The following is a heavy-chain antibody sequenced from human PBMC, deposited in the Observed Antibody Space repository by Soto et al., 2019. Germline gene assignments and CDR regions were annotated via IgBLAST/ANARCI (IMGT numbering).Heavy chain of an antibody. J-gene: IGHJ3*02. D-gene: IGHD6-13*01. V-gene: IGHV3-30-3*01. CDR3: ARTAGGRVRGALDI. CDR2: IPNTENKK. CDR1: GFTFSSYG. Sequence: GGSLRLSCVASGFTFSSYGMHWVRQAPGKGLEWVAVIPNTENKKYYADSVKGRFTISRDNSQNTPFLQMDSLMSEDTAVYYCARTAGGRVRGALDIWGQGTMVTVSS.